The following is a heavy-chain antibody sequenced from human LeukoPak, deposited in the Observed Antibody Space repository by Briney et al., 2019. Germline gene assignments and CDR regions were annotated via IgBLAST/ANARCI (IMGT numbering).Heavy chain of an antibody. D-gene: IGHD6-19*01. Sequence: TSETLSLTCALSGGSMSSYYWSWIRQPPGKGLEWIGYIYYSGSTDYNPSLKSRVTISLGTSKNQFSLKLNSVTAADTAVYYCARHAFWYSSFFDYWGQGALVTVSS. CDR2: IYYSGST. CDR3: ARHAFWYSSFFDY. J-gene: IGHJ4*02. V-gene: IGHV4-59*08. CDR1: GGSMSSYY.